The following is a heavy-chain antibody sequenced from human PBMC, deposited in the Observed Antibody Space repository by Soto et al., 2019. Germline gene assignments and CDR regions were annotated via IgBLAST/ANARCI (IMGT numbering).Heavy chain of an antibody. CDR3: ARGAPQEQQLVPHWFDP. Sequence: QVQLVQSGAEVKKPGASVKVSCKASGYTFTGYYMHWVRQAPGQGLEWMGWINPNSGGTNYAQKFQGRVTMTRDTSISTAYMELSRLRSDDTAVYYCARGAPQEQQLVPHWFDPWGQGTLVTVSS. CDR1: GYTFTGYY. D-gene: IGHD6-13*01. J-gene: IGHJ5*02. V-gene: IGHV1-2*02. CDR2: INPNSGGT.